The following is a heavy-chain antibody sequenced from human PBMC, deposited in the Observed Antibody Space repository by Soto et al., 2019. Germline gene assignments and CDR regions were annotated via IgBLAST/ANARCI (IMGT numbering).Heavy chain of an antibody. CDR2: ISGSGIST. V-gene: IGHV3-23*01. CDR3: AKEPVGPDWYFDL. J-gene: IGHJ2*01. CDR1: GFTFRSYA. Sequence: DVQLLESGGGLVQPGGSLRLSCAASGFTFRSYAMSWVRQGPGKGLEWVSGISGSGISTHYADSVKGRFTVSRDNSKNTLYLQMNSLRAEDTAVYNCAKEPVGPDWYFDLWGRGTLVTVSS.